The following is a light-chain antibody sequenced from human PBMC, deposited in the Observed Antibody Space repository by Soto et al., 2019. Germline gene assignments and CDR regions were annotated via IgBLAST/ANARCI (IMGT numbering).Light chain of an antibody. CDR3: SSYTSDFTII. J-gene: IGLJ2*01. CDR1: ISDVGGYQY. CDR2: DVS. V-gene: IGLV2-14*03. Sequence: QSALTQPASVSGSPGQSLTISCTGTISDVGGYQYVSWFQQHPGKAPKLMIYDVSDRPSGVSSRFSGSKSGNTASLTISGLQSEDEADYYCSSYTSDFTIIFGGGTQLTVL.